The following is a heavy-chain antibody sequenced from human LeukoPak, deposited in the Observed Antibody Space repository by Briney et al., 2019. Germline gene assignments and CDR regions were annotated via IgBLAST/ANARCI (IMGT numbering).Heavy chain of an antibody. CDR3: VRDRGGLDP. Sequence: AASVRVSCKTSGGTFGSYVISWVRQAPGQGLDWMGGILPIFGTADYAQKFQGRVTITADESTNTAYMELKSLTSEDTAVYYCVRDRGGLDPWGQGTLVTVSS. J-gene: IGHJ5*02. D-gene: IGHD4-23*01. V-gene: IGHV1-69*13. CDR2: ILPIFGTA. CDR1: GGTFGSYV.